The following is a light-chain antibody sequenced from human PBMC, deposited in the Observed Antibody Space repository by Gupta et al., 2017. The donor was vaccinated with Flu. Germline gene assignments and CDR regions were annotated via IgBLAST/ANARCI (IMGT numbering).Light chain of an antibody. V-gene: IGLV3-25*02. CDR3: QSADSSNTYPWV. J-gene: IGLJ3*02. Sequence: SYELTQPPSVSVSPGQTARITCSGDALPKQYAYWYQQKPGQAPLLVIDKDSERPSGIPERFSCATLGTTATFIISGVQAEEEADYYCQSADSSNTYPWVFGGGTKLTVL. CDR2: KDS. CDR1: ALPKQY.